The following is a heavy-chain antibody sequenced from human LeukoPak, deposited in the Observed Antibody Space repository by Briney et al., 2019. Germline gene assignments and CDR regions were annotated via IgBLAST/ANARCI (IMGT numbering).Heavy chain of an antibody. D-gene: IGHD2-15*01. CDR3: ARDHCSGGSCYYYFDY. CDR2: INPNSGGT. J-gene: IGHJ4*02. Sequence: GASVKVSCKASGYTFTCYYMHWVRQAPGQGLEWMGWINPNSGGTNYAQKFQGRVTMTRDTSISTAYMELSRLRSDDTAVYYCARDHCSGGSCYYYFDYWGQGTLVTVSS. V-gene: IGHV1-2*02. CDR1: GYTFTCYY.